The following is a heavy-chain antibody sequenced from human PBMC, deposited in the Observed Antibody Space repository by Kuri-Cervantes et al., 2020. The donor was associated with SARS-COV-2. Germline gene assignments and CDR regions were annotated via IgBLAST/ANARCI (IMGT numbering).Heavy chain of an antibody. CDR3: AKRGLVNYYGMDV. V-gene: IGHV3-30*18. Sequence: GGSLRLSCAASGFTFSSYGMHWVRQAPGKGLEWVAVISYDGSNKHYADSVKGRFTISRDNSKNTLYLQMNSLRAEDTAVYYCAKRGLVNYYGMDVWGQGTTVTVSS. J-gene: IGHJ6*02. D-gene: IGHD6-19*01. CDR1: GFTFSSYG. CDR2: ISYDGSNK.